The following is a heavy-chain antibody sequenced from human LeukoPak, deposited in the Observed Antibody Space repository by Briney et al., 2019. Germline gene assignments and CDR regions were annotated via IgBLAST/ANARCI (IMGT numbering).Heavy chain of an antibody. CDR3: ARAGYSYGYGRWFDP. Sequence: PSETLSLTCTVSGGSISSYYWSWIRQPPGKGLEWIGYIYYSGSTNYNPSLKSRVTISVDTSKNQFSLKLSSVTAADTAVYYCARAGYSYGYGRWFDPWGQGTLVTVSS. J-gene: IGHJ5*02. D-gene: IGHD5-18*01. CDR2: IYYSGST. V-gene: IGHV4-59*01. CDR1: GGSISSYY.